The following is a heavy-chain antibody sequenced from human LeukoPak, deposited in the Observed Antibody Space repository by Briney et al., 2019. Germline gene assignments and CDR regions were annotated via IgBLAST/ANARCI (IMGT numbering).Heavy chain of an antibody. D-gene: IGHD3-3*01. CDR1: GGSISSGDYY. V-gene: IGHV4-30-4*01. CDR3: ARDRVDYDFWSGYGFNGMDV. J-gene: IGHJ6*02. CDR2: IYYSGST. Sequence: PLETLSLTCTVSGGSISSGDYYWSWIRQPPGKGLEWIGYIYYSGSTYYNPSLKSRVTISVDTSKNQFSLKLSSVTAADTAVYYCARDRVDYDFWSGYGFNGMDVWGQGTTVTVSS.